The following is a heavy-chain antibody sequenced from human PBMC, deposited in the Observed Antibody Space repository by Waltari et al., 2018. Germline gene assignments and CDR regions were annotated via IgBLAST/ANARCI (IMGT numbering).Heavy chain of an antibody. CDR3: ARDVCSRGGYCSGGSGYDAFDI. J-gene: IGHJ3*02. D-gene: IGHD2-15*01. CDR2: INPNSGGT. Sequence: QVQLVQSGAEVKKPGASVKVSCKASGYTFTGYYMHWVRQAPGQGLEWMGWINPNSGGTNYAQKFQGRVTMTRDTSISTAYMELSRLRSDDTAVYYCARDVCSRGGYCSGGSGYDAFDIWGQGTMVTVSS. V-gene: IGHV1-2*02. CDR1: GYTFTGYY.